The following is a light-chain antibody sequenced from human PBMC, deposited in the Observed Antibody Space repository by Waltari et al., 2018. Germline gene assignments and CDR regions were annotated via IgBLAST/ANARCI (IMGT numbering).Light chain of an antibody. V-gene: IGKV3-20*01. Sequence: EIVLTQSPGTLSLSPGERATLSCRASQSVRRLVRYQQKPGQAPRLLIYDVSTRATGIPDRFSGSGSGTDFSLTISRLESEDFAVYYCQHYVTLPVTFGQGPKVEIK. CDR2: DVS. CDR3: QHYVTLPVT. CDR1: QSVRRL. J-gene: IGKJ1*01.